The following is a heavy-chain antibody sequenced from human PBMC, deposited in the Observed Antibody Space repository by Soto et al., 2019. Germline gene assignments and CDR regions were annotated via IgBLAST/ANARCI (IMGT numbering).Heavy chain of an antibody. CDR3: ARAQTLGYCSGGSCSNWFDP. V-gene: IGHV3-33*01. CDR2: IWYDGSNK. J-gene: IGHJ5*02. Sequence: QVQLVESGGGVVQPGRSLRLSSAASGFTFSSYGMHWVRQAPGKGLEWVAVIWYDGSNKYYADSVKGRFTISRDNSKNTLYLQMNSLRAEDTAVYYCARAQTLGYCSGGSCSNWFDPWGQGTLVAVSS. D-gene: IGHD2-15*01. CDR1: GFTFSSYG.